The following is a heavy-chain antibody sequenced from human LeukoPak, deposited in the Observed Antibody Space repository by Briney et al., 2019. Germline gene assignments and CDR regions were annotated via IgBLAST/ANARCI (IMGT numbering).Heavy chain of an antibody. Sequence: PGGSLRLSCAASGFTFSSYWMSWVRQAPGKGLEWVANIKQDGSEKYYVDSVKGRFTVSRDNAKNSLYLQMNSLRGEDTAVYYCARDPPRTNIAAAGVDYWGQGTLVTVSS. J-gene: IGHJ4*02. CDR1: GFTFSSYW. CDR2: IKQDGSEK. D-gene: IGHD6-13*01. V-gene: IGHV3-7*03. CDR3: ARDPPRTNIAAAGVDY.